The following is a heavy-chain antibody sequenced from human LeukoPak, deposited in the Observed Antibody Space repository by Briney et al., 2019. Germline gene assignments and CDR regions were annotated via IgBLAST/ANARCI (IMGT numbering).Heavy chain of an antibody. CDR3: ATNRQIMILGVVIMPAFDI. D-gene: IGHD3-3*01. J-gene: IGHJ3*02. CDR1: GYTLTQLS. CDR2: LDVEDGEI. Sequence: GASMKVSCKVSGYTLTQLSVHWVRQAPGKGLEWMGGLDVEDGEIIYAQKFQGRVTMTEDTSTDTAYMELSSLRSEDTAVYYCATNRQIMILGVVIMPAFDIWGQGTMVTVSS. V-gene: IGHV1-24*01.